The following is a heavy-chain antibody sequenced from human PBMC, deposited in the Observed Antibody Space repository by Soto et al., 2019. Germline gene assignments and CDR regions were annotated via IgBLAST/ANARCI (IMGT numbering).Heavy chain of an antibody. D-gene: IGHD3-16*02. CDR2: IYYSGST. CDR3: ARARGDYVWGSYRSYYFDY. Sequence: LSLTCTVSGGAISSGGYCWSWMRQHPGKGLEWIGYIYYSGSTYYNPSLKSRVTISVDTSKNQFSLKLSSVTAADTAVYYCARARGDYVWGSYRSYYFDYWGQGTLVTVSS. CDR1: GGAISSGGYC. J-gene: IGHJ4*02. V-gene: IGHV4-31*03.